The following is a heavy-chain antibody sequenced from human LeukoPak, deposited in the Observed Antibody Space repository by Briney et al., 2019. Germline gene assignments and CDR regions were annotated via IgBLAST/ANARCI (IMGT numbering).Heavy chain of an antibody. CDR1: GYTFTGYY. CDR3: ARGKSIAAAGLFDY. Sequence: SVKVSCKASGYTFTGYYMHWVRQAPGQGLEWMGGIIPIFGTANYAQKFQGRVTITADESTSTAYMELSSLRSEDTAVYYCARGKSIAAAGLFDYWGQGTLVTVSS. CDR2: IIPIFGTA. D-gene: IGHD6-13*01. J-gene: IGHJ4*02. V-gene: IGHV1-69*13.